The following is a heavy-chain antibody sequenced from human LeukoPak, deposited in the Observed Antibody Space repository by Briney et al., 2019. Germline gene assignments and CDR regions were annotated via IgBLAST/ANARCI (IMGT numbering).Heavy chain of an antibody. CDR2: IGIDSGNA. Sequence: GGSLRLSCAASGFTFSDYSMDWVRQAPGKGLEWISYIGIDSGNANYADSVKGRFTISGDKAKNSLYLQMNSLRVEDTAVYYCARDYKYAFDNWGQGTLVTVSS. CDR3: ARDYKYAFDN. CDR1: GFTFSDYS. V-gene: IGHV3-48*01. J-gene: IGHJ4*02. D-gene: IGHD5-24*01.